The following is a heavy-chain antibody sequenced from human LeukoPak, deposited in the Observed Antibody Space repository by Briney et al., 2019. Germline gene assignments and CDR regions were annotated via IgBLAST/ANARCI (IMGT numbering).Heavy chain of an antibody. Sequence: GGSLRLSCAASGFTFSDYYMSWVRQAPGKGLEWVSVIYSGGSTYYADSVKGRFTISRDNSKNTLYLQMNSLRAEDTAVYYCARVGGAAAESPEYYFDYWGQGTLVTVSS. CDR3: ARVGGAAAESPEYYFDY. D-gene: IGHD6-13*01. CDR1: GFTFSDYY. J-gene: IGHJ4*02. V-gene: IGHV3-53*01. CDR2: IYSGGST.